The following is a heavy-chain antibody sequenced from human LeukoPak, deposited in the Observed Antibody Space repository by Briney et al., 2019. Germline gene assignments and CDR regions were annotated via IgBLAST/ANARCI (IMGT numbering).Heavy chain of an antibody. D-gene: IGHD3-16*01. CDR1: GFTFSNYG. J-gene: IGHJ4*02. V-gene: IGHV3-33*01. CDR2: IWYDGSDK. Sequence: GGSPRLSCAASGFTFSNYGMHWVRQAPGKGLEWVAVIWYDGSDKYHADSVKGRFTISRDNSKNTLYLQMNSLRVEDTAVYYCARPVVLGAYLRGAYYFDSWGQGTLVTVSS. CDR3: ARPVVLGAYLRGAYYFDS.